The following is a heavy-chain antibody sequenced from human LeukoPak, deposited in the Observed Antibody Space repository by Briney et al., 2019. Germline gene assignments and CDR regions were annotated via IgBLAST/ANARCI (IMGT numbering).Heavy chain of an antibody. CDR2: ISAYNGNT. D-gene: IGHD6-6*01. CDR1: GYSFTTYG. Sequence: ASVTVSCKASGYSFTTYGITWVRQAPGQGLEWMGWISAYNGNTNYAQKLQGRVTMTTDTSTSTAYMELRSLRSDDTAVYYCARVLTRWFDPWGQGTLVTVSS. V-gene: IGHV1-18*01. J-gene: IGHJ5*02. CDR3: ARVLTRWFDP.